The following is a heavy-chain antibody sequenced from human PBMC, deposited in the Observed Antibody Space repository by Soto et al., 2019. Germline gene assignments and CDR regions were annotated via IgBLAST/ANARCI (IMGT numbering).Heavy chain of an antibody. V-gene: IGHV4-34*01. J-gene: IGHJ4*02. CDR2: INHSGST. CDR3: ARGPAARTGTATFDY. Sequence: SETLSLTCAVYGGSFSGYYWSWIRQPPGKGLEWIGEINHSGSTNYNPSLKSRVTISVDTSKNQFSLKLSSVTAADTAVYYCARGPAARTGTATFDYWGQGTLVTVSS. D-gene: IGHD1-1*01. CDR1: GGSFSGYY.